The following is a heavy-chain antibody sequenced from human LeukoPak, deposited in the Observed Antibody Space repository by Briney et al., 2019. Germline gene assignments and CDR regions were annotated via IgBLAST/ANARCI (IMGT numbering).Heavy chain of an antibody. J-gene: IGHJ3*02. Sequence: WASVKVSCKASGYTFTSYYMHWVRQAPGQGLEWMGIINPSGGSTSYARKFQGRVTMTRDTSTSTVYMELSSLRSEDTAVYYCARQGSSSWYAGTDAFDIWGQGTMVTVSS. CDR3: ARQGSSSWYAGTDAFDI. D-gene: IGHD6-13*01. CDR2: INPSGGST. CDR1: GYTFTSYY. V-gene: IGHV1-46*01.